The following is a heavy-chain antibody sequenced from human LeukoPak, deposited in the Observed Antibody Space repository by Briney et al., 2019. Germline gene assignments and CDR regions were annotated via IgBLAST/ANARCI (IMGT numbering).Heavy chain of an antibody. CDR1: GFTFSSYA. CDR2: LSYDGSNE. J-gene: IGHJ4*02. D-gene: IGHD2-2*01. CDR3: AKRGSCSSTNCLATTLEC. Sequence: GGSLRLSCAASGFTFSSYAMHWVRQAPGKGLEWVAVLSYDGSNEYYADSVKGRFTISRDNSKNTLYLQMNSPRAEDTAVYYCAKRGSCSSTNCLATTLECWGQGALVTVSS. V-gene: IGHV3-30*04.